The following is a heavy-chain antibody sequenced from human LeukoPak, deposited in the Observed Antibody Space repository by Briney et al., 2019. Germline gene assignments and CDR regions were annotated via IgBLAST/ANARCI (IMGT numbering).Heavy chain of an antibody. CDR1: GDSVSGNGAA. V-gene: IGHV6-1*01. CDR3: ARDPYYGSGRTGYYGMDV. D-gene: IGHD3-10*01. J-gene: IGHJ6*02. Sequence: SQTLSLTCAISGDSVSGNGAAWNWIRQSPSRGLEWLGRTYYRSKGSSDFAVSVKGRITINPDTSKNQFSLQLNSVTPEDTAVYYCARDPYYGSGRTGYYGMDVWGQGTTVTVSS. CDR2: TYYRSKGSS.